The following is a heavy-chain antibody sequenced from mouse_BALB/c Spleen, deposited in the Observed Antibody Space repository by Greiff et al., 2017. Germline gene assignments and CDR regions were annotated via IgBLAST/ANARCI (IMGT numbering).Heavy chain of an antibody. CDR2: ISSGGSYT. D-gene: IGHD2-1*01. J-gene: IGHJ1*01. Sequence: EVQGVESGGDLVKPGGSLKLSCAASGFTFSSYGMSWVRQTPDKRLEWVATISSGGSYTYYPDSVKGRFTISRDNAKNTLYLQMSSLKSEDTAMYDCAGGNEFDCDVWGAGTTVTVSS. V-gene: IGHV5-6*01. CDR1: GFTFSSYG. CDR3: AGGNEFDCDV.